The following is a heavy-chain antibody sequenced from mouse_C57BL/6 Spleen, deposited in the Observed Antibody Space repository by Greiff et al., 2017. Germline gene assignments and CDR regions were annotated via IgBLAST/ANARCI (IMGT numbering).Heavy chain of an antibody. V-gene: IGHV1-54*01. D-gene: IGHD2-1*01. CDR1: GYAFTNYL. CDR3: ARRSSYGNYYAMDY. CDR2: INPGSGGT. Sequence: QVHVKQSGAELVRPGTSVKVSCKASGYAFTNYLIEWVKQRPGQGLEGIGVINPGSGGTNYNEKFKGKATLTADKSSSTAYMQLSSLTSEDSAVYFCARRSSYGNYYAMDYWGQGTSVTVSS. J-gene: IGHJ4*01.